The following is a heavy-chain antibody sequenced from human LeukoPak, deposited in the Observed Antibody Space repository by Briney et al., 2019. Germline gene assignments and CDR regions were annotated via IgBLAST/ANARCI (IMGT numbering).Heavy chain of an antibody. CDR1: GFTFGSYR. V-gene: IGHV3-7*01. CDR2: IKEDGSGT. Sequence: GGSLRLSCAASGFTFGSYRMSWVRQAPGKGLEWVADIKEDGSGTYYVDSLKGRFTISRDNAKNSLYLEMNSLRAEDTAVYYCARDSALYCTSNTCHWGFDLWGQGTMVTVSS. CDR3: ARDSALYCTSNTCHWGFDL. J-gene: IGHJ3*01. D-gene: IGHD2-2*01.